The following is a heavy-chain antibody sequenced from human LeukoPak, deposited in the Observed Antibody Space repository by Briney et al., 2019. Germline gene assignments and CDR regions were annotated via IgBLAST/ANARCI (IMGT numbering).Heavy chain of an antibody. CDR1: GYSFSSYW. Sequence: GESLKISCKGSGYSFSSYWIAWVRQMPGKGLEWMGVIYPRDSRTTYSPSFQGQVTISADKSISTAYLQWTSLKASDTAMYYCARHLSDITSSPNYWGPGTLVTVSS. J-gene: IGHJ4*02. V-gene: IGHV5-51*01. D-gene: IGHD2-2*01. CDR3: ARHLSDITSSPNY. CDR2: IYPRDSRT.